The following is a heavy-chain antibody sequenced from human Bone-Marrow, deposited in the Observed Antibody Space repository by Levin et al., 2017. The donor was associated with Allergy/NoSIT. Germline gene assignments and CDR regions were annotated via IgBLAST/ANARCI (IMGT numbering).Heavy chain of an antibody. J-gene: IGHJ3*02. CDR2: IVVGSGNT. Sequence: SGESLKISCKASGFTFTSSAVQWVRQARGQRPEWIGWIVVGSGNTNYAQKFQERVTITRDMSTNTAYMEMNSLRSEDTAVYYCAAMGPIANYIDEYYSDAFDIWGQGTMVTVSS. CDR3: AAMGPIANYIDEYYSDAFDI. V-gene: IGHV1-58*01. CDR1: GFTFTSSA. D-gene: IGHD2-15*01.